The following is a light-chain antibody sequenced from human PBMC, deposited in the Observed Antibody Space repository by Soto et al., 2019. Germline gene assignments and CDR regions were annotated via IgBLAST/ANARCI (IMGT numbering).Light chain of an antibody. CDR1: SSDVGGSDY. Sequence: QSALTQPASVSGSPGQSITISCIGTSSDVGGSDYVSWYQQHPGKAPKVVIFDVNNRPSGVSNRFSGSKSGNTASLTISALQAEDEADYYCSSFSSSNTYVFGTGTQLTVL. CDR3: SSFSSSNTYV. CDR2: DVN. V-gene: IGLV2-14*01. J-gene: IGLJ1*01.